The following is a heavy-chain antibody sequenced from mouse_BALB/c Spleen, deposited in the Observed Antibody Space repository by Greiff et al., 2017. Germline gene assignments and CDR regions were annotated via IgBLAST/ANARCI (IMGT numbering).Heavy chain of an antibody. Sequence: VQLQQSGPELVRPGVSVKISCKGSSYTFTDYAMHWVKQSHAKSLEWIGVISTYYGNTNYNQKFNGKATMTVDKSSSTAYMELARLTSEDSAVYYCARLGDHDGFAYWGQGTLVTVSA. D-gene: IGHD2-4*01. CDR3: ARLGDHDGFAY. J-gene: IGHJ3*01. CDR1: SYTFTDYA. CDR2: ISTYYGNT. V-gene: IGHV1-67*01.